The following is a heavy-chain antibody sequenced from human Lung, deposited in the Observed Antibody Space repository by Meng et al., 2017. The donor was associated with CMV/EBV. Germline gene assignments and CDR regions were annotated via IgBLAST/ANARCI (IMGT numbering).Heavy chain of an antibody. Sequence: ASXXVSXKASGYTFTSYGISWVRQAPGQGLEWMGWISAYNGNTNYAQKLQGRVTMTTDTSTSTAYMELRSLRSDDTAVYYCARRRIAVAGFGPWGQGTLVTVSS. D-gene: IGHD6-19*01. CDR1: GYTFTSYG. CDR2: ISAYNGNT. J-gene: IGHJ5*02. V-gene: IGHV1-18*01. CDR3: ARRRIAVAGFGP.